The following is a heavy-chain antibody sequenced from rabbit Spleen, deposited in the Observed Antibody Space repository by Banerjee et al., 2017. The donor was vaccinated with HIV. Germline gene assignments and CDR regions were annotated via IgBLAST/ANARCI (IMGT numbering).Heavy chain of an antibody. V-gene: IGHV1S45*01. CDR1: GFSFGDRDV. CDR3: ARDAGSGPYIDGYFSL. J-gene: IGHJ4*01. CDR2: INAATGKP. Sequence: QEQLVESGGGLVQPTGSLTLTCKASGFSFGDRDVMCWVRQAPGKGLEWIACINAATGKPVYATWAKGRFTISRTSSTTVTLRMTSLTVADTATYFCARDAGSGPYIDGYFSLWGPGTLVTVS. D-gene: IGHD8-1*01.